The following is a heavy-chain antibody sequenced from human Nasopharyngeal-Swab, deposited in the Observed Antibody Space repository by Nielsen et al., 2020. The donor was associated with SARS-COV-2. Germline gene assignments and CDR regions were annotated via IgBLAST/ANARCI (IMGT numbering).Heavy chain of an antibody. J-gene: IGHJ6*02. CDR3: ARLGTESYHYYSLDV. CDR2: ISSSSNYI. Sequence: GGSLRLSCAPSGFNFNMYSMYWVRQAPGKGLEWVSSISSSSNYIYYGDSVKGRFTISRDNTQKSLYLEMNSLRVEDTAVYYCARLGTESYHYYSLDVWGQGTTVTVSS. D-gene: IGHD1-1*01. V-gene: IGHV3-21*01. CDR1: GFNFNMYS.